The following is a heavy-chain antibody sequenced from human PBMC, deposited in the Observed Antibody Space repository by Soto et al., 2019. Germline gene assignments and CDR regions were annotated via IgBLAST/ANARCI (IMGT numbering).Heavy chain of an antibody. V-gene: IGHV1-18*01. CDR1: GYTFTSYG. Sequence: QVHLVQSGAEVKMPGASVKVSCKASGYTFTSYGITWVRQAPGQGLEWMGWISAHNGNTDYAQKLQGRVIVTRDTSTITAYMELRRLISDVSAVYYCARGRYGDYWGQGALVTVSS. D-gene: IGHD1-1*01. J-gene: IGHJ4*02. CDR3: ARGRYGDY. CDR2: ISAHNGNT.